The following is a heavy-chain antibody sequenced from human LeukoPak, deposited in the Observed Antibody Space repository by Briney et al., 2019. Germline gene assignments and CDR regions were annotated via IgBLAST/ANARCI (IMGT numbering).Heavy chain of an antibody. CDR2: IYYSGST. Sequence: SETLSLTCTVSGGSISSYYWSWIRQRPGKGLEWIGYIYYSGSTNYNPSLKSRATISVDTSKNQFSLKLSSVTAADAAVYYCVRDGEYNSSWGYYYYYMDVWGKGTTVTVSS. D-gene: IGHD6-6*01. CDR1: GGSISSYY. J-gene: IGHJ6*03. V-gene: IGHV4-59*01. CDR3: VRDGEYNSSWGYYYYYMDV.